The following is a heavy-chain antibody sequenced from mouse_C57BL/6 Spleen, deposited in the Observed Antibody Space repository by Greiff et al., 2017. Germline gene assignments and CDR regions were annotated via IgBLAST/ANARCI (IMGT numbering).Heavy chain of an antibody. CDR3: ASLADY. D-gene: IGHD2-10*02. CDR2: ISSGGSYT. V-gene: IGHV5-6*01. Sequence: EVQLVESGGDLVKPGGSLKLSCAASGFTFSSYGMSWVRQTPDKRLEWVATISSGGSYTYYPDSVKGRFTISRDNAKNTLYLQMSSLESEDTAMYYCASLADYWGQGTTLTVSS. J-gene: IGHJ2*01. CDR1: GFTFSSYG.